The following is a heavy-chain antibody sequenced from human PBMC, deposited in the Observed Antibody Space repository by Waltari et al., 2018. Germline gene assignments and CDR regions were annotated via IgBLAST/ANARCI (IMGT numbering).Heavy chain of an antibody. Sequence: QVQLQESGPGLVKPSATLSLTCTISDDSFNDYYWCWIRQPPGKGLEWLGYIHYSGSTDSSPSFKSRVTMSIDTSKNQCSLNLSSVSAADTAVYYCARDAATGYFDSWGQGTLVTVSS. CDR3: ARDAATGYFDS. V-gene: IGHV4-59*01. CDR1: DDSFNDYY. CDR2: IHYSGST. J-gene: IGHJ4*02. D-gene: IGHD1-1*01.